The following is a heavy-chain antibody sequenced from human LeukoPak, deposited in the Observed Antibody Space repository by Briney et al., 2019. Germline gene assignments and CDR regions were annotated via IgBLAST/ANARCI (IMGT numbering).Heavy chain of an antibody. J-gene: IGHJ4*02. CDR1: GGSFSGYY. V-gene: IGHV4-34*01. D-gene: IGHD3-10*01. CDR2: INHSGST. Sequence: PSETLSLTCAVYGGSFSGYYWSWIRQPPGKGLEWIGEINHSGSTNYNPSLKSRVTISVDTSKNQFSLKLSSVTAADTAGYYCARFYRGSGSYKRTDYWGQGTLVTVSS. CDR3: ARFYRGSGSYKRTDY.